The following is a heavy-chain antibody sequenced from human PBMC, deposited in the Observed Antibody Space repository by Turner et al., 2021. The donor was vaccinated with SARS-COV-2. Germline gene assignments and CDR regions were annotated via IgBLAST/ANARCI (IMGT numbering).Heavy chain of an antibody. J-gene: IGHJ4*02. Sequence: QVQLVESGGGLVQPGRSLRLSCAASGFTFSSYGMHWVRQAPGKGLEWVAVIWYDGSNKYYADSVKGRFTISRDNSKNTLYLQMNSLRAEDTAGYYCAREGTAMVQNFDYWGQGTLVTVSS. CDR3: AREGTAMVQNFDY. CDR1: GFTFSSYG. CDR2: IWYDGSNK. V-gene: IGHV3-33*01. D-gene: IGHD5-18*01.